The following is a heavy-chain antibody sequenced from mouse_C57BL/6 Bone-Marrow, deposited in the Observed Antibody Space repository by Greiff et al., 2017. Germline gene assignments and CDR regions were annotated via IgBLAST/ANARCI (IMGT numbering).Heavy chain of an antibody. V-gene: IGHV1-54*01. CDR1: GYAFTNYL. CDR3: ARGRWRQRSDY. J-gene: IGHJ2*01. D-gene: IGHD3-2*02. Sequence: VQLQQSGAELVRPGTSVKVSCKASGYAFTNYLIEWVKQRPGQGLEWIGVINPGSGGTNYNEKFKGKATLTADKASSTAYMQLSSRTSEDSAVYFCARGRWRQRSDYWGQGTTLTFSS. CDR2: INPGSGGT.